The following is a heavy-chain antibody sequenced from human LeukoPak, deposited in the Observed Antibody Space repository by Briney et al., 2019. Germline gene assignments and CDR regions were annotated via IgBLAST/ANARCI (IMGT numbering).Heavy chain of an antibody. CDR3: ARIALDGYNAYYFDY. CDR2: IYYSGRT. V-gene: IGHV4-59*06. CDR1: GGFVSSYY. Sequence: SESLSLTCTVPGGFVSSYYWSWICQRPGEGLWRIGNIYYSGRTYEQPSLKSLGTTSVDTSKNQFSQQLSSVTAADAAVYYCARIALDGYNAYYFDYWGQGTLVTVSS. J-gene: IGHJ4*02. D-gene: IGHD5-24*01.